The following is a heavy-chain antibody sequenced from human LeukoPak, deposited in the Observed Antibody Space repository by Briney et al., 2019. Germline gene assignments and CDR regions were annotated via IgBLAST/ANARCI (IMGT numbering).Heavy chain of an antibody. V-gene: IGHV1-69*06. CDR2: IIPIFGTA. J-gene: IGHJ6*03. CDR3: ASPYSYGTYYYYMDV. Sequence: GASVKVSCKASGYTFTSYGISWVRQAPGQGLEWMGGIIPIFGTANYAQKFQGRVTITADKSTSTAYMELSSLRSEDTAVYYCASPYSYGTYYYYMDVWGKGTTVTVSS. CDR1: GYTFTSYG. D-gene: IGHD5-18*01.